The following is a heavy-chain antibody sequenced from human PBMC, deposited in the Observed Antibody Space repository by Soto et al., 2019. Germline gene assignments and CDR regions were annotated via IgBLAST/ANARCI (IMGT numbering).Heavy chain of an antibody. CDR3: ARRRGYNWNNPAFDY. V-gene: IGHV2-5*01. D-gene: IGHD1-20*01. J-gene: IGHJ4*02. Sequence: GPTLVNPTQTLTLTCTFSGFSLSTSGVGVGWIRQPPGKAREWLALIYWNDDKKYSPSLKSRLGITKDTFRNQVVLTMTNVDPLDTATYYCARRRGYNWNNPAFDYGGQGALVTVSS. CDR2: IYWNDDK. CDR1: GFSLSTSGVG.